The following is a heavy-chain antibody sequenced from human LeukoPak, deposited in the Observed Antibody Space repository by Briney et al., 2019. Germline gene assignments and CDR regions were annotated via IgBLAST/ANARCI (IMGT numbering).Heavy chain of an antibody. V-gene: IGHV1-2*02. CDR3: ARSTYSGSYFDY. J-gene: IGHJ4*02. CDR1: GYTFTGYY. D-gene: IGHD1-26*01. CDR2: INPNSGGT. Sequence: ASVKVSCKASGYTFTGYYMHWVRQAPGQGLEWMGWINPNSGGTSYAQKFQGRVTMTRDTSISTAYMELSRLRSDDTAVYYCARSTYSGSYFDYWGQGTLVTVSS.